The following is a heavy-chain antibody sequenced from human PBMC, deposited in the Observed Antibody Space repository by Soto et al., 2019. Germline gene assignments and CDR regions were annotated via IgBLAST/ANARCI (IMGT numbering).Heavy chain of an antibody. Sequence: ASETLSLTCTVSGGSISSGDYYWSWIRQPPGKGLEWIGYIYYSGSTYYNPSLKSRVTISVDTSKNQFSLKLSSVTAADTAVYYCASSPRGYYYDSSGYLSHFDYWGQGTLVTVSS. CDR2: IYYSGST. J-gene: IGHJ4*02. CDR1: GGSISSGDYY. D-gene: IGHD3-22*01. V-gene: IGHV4-30-4*01. CDR3: ASSPRGYYYDSSGYLSHFDY.